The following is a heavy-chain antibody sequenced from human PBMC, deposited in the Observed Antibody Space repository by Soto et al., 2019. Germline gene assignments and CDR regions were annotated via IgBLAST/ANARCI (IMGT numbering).Heavy chain of an antibody. CDR3: AREREYYYDSSGYYTPGYYYYGMDV. D-gene: IGHD3-22*01. Sequence: QVQLVQSGAEVKKPGASVKVSCKASGYTFTSYGISWVRQAPGQGLEWMGWISAHNGNTNYAQKLQGRVTMTTDTSTSTAYMELRSLRSDDTAVYYCAREREYYYDSSGYYTPGYYYYGMDVWGQGTTVTVSS. J-gene: IGHJ6*02. CDR2: ISAHNGNT. V-gene: IGHV1-18*01. CDR1: GYTFTSYG.